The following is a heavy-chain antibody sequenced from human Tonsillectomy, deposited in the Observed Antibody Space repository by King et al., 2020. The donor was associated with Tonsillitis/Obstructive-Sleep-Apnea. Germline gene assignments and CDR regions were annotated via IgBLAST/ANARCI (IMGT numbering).Heavy chain of an antibody. V-gene: IGHV2-26*01. D-gene: IGHD2-2*02. CDR2: IFSISEQ. CDR1: GFSLSNARMG. Sequence: QVTLKESGPVLLKPTETLTLTCSVSGFSLSNARMGVSWIRHPPGKALEWLSHIFSISEQSYSTSLKSRLTISKDTSKSQWVLTLTNMDPVDTATYYCARTSLQYLKTYYNYMDVWGKGTTVTVSS. CDR3: ARTSLQYLKTYYNYMDV. J-gene: IGHJ6*03.